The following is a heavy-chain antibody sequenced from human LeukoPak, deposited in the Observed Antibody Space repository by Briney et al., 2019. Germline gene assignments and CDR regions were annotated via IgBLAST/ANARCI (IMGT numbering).Heavy chain of an antibody. CDR3: ARKGPNGSGKVKY. CDR1: GGFFSGYY. J-gene: IGHJ4*02. Sequence: SETLSLTCAVYGGFFSGYYWNWIRQPPGKGLEWIGEVDHSGSANYNPSLKSRVTMSVDTSKNQFSLKLTSVTAADTAVYYCARKGPNGSGKVKYWGQGTLVSVSS. V-gene: IGHV4-34*01. CDR2: VDHSGSA. D-gene: IGHD3-10*01.